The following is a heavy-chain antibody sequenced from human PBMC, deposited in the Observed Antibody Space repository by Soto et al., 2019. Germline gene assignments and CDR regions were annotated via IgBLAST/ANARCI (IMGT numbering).Heavy chain of an antibody. CDR3: ARSPNSGGGTYYFDY. J-gene: IGHJ4*02. V-gene: IGHV4-30-2*01. D-gene: IGHD2-15*01. Sequence: SETLSLTCAVSGGSISSGGYSWSWIRQPPGKGLEWIGYIYHSGSTYYNPSLKSRVTISVDRSKNQFSLKLSSVTAADTAVYYCARSPNSGGGTYYFDYWGQGTLVTVSS. CDR1: GGSISSGGYS. CDR2: IYHSGST.